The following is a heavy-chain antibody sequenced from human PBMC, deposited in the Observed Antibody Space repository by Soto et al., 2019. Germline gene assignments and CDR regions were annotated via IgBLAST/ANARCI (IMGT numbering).Heavy chain of an antibody. J-gene: IGHJ4*02. Sequence: SETLSLTCTVSGGSISSSSYYWGWIRQPPGKGLEWIGSIYYSGSTYYNPSLKSRVTISVDTSKNQFSLKLSSVTAADTAVYYCARRDVGAALRKKRRGVGYYFDYWGQGTLVTVSS. D-gene: IGHD1-26*01. CDR2: IYYSGST. CDR1: GGSISSSSYY. CDR3: ARRDVGAALRKKRRGVGYYFDY. V-gene: IGHV4-39*01.